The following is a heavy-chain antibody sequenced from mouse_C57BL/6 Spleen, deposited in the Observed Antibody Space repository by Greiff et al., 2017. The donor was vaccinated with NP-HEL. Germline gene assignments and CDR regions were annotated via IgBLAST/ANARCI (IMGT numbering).Heavy chain of an antibody. J-gene: IGHJ3*01. V-gene: IGHV5-4*03. Sequence: EVMLVESGGGLVKPGGSLKLSCAASGFTFSSYAMSWVRQTPEKRLEWVATISDGGSYTYYPDNVKGRFTISRDNAKNNLYLQMSHLKSEDTAMYYCARGDYDYLYWGQGTLVTVSA. CDR1: GFTFSSYA. D-gene: IGHD2-4*01. CDR2: ISDGGSYT. CDR3: ARGDYDYLY.